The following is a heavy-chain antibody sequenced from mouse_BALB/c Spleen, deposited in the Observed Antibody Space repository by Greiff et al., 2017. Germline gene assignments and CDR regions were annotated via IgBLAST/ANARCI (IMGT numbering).Heavy chain of an antibody. V-gene: IGHV1S135*01. Sequence: VQLQQSGPELVKPGASVKVSCKASGYAFTSYNMYWVKQSHGKSLEWIGYIDPYNGGTSYNQKFKGKATLTVDNSSSTAYMHLNSLTSEDSAVYYCARGGNPAWFAYWGQGTLVTVSA. CDR3: ARGGNPAWFAY. D-gene: IGHD2-1*01. CDR1: GYAFTSYN. CDR2: IDPYNGGT. J-gene: IGHJ3*01.